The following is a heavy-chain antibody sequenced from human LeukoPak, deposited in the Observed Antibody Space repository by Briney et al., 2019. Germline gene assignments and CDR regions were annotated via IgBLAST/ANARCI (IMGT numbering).Heavy chain of an antibody. D-gene: IGHD1-1*01. V-gene: IGHV4-34*01. CDR3: ARRVHNNCLDY. CDR1: GESVSGYY. Sequence: PSETLSLTCAVYGESVSGYYWSWIRQPPGKGLEWIGEINHSGSTNYNPSLKSRVTISVDTSKNQFSLKLRSVTAADTAVYYCARRVHNNCLDYWGQGTLVTVSS. CDR2: INHSGST. J-gene: IGHJ4*02.